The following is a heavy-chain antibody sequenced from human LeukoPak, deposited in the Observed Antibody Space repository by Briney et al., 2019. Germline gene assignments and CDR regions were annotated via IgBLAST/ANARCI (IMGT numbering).Heavy chain of an antibody. CDR3: ARYEYCSSTSCYSNWFDP. V-gene: IGHV5-51*01. Sequence: GESLKISCKGSGYSFTSYWIGWVRQMPGKGLEWMGIIYPGDSDTRYSPSFQGQVTISADKSISTAYLQWGSLKASDTAMYYCARYEYCSSTSCYSNWFDPWGQGTLVTVSS. CDR1: GYSFTSYW. CDR2: IYPGDSDT. D-gene: IGHD2-2*01. J-gene: IGHJ5*02.